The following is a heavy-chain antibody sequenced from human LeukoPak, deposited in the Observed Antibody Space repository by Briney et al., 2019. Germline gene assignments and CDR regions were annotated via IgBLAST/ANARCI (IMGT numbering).Heavy chain of an antibody. V-gene: IGHV3-23*01. CDR1: GFTFNSYI. Sequence: GGSLRLSCATSGFTFNSYIMSWVRQAPGKGLEWVSSISNSGRNTYYADSVKGRFTISRDSSKNTLYLQMNSLRAEDTAVYYCARAGGHYNWNFGDAIDIWGQGTMVTVSS. CDR3: ARAGGHYNWNFGDAIDI. J-gene: IGHJ3*02. D-gene: IGHD1-20*01. CDR2: ISNSGRNT.